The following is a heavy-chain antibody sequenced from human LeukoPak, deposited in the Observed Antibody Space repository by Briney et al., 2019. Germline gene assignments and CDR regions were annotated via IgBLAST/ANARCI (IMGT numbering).Heavy chain of an antibody. D-gene: IGHD2-2*01. J-gene: IGHJ4*02. CDR2: ISGSGSTI. CDR3: RGCSSTSCYDY. Sequence: GGSLRLSCAASGFTFSDYYMSWIRQAPGKGLEWISYISGSGSTIYYADSVKGRFTISRDNAKNSLYLQMNSLRVEDTAIYYCRGCSSTSCYDYWGQGTLVTVSS. V-gene: IGHV3-11*01. CDR1: GFTFSDYY.